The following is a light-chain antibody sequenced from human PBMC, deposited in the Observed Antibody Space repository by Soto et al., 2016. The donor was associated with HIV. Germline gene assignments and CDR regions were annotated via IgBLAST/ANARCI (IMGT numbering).Light chain of an antibody. CDR2: KAS. CDR1: QNVNRW. V-gene: IGKV1-5*03. J-gene: IGKJ1*01. Sequence: DIQMTQSPSTLSASVGDSVTITCRASQNVNRWLAWYQQKPGKAPTLLIYKASTLQGGVPSRFSGSGSGTEFTLAISSLQPGDFATYYCQQYNTFPWTFGQGTKVEI. CDR3: QQYNTFPWT.